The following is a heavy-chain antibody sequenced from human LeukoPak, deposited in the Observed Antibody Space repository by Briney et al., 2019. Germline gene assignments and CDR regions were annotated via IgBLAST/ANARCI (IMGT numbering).Heavy chain of an antibody. V-gene: IGHV3-21*04. CDR3: ASSCLLWFGESRDYFDY. J-gene: IGHJ4*02. CDR1: GFTFSSYS. D-gene: IGHD3-10*01. Sequence: GGSLRLSCAASGFTFSSYSMNWVRQAPGKGLEWVSSISGSSSYIYYADSVKGRFTISRDNAKNSLYVQMNSLRAEDTAVYYCASSCLLWFGESRDYFDYWGQGTLVTVSS. CDR2: ISGSSSYI.